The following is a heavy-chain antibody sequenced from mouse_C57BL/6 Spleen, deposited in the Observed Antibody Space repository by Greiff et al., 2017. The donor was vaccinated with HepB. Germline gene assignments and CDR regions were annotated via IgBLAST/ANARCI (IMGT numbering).Heavy chain of an antibody. D-gene: IGHD1-1*01. CDR2: IYPGDGDT. Sequence: QVQLKQSGPELVKPGASVKISCKASGYAFSSSWMNWVKQRPGKGLEWIGRIYPGDGDTNYNGKFKGKATLTADKSSSTAYMQLSSLTSEDSAVYFCARSGITTVPDYWGQGTTLTVSS. V-gene: IGHV1-82*01. CDR3: ARSGITTVPDY. CDR1: GYAFSSSW. J-gene: IGHJ2*01.